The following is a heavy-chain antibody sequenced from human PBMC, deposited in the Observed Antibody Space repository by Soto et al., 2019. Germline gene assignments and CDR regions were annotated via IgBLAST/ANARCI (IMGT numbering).Heavy chain of an antibody. CDR2: ISGSGGST. J-gene: IGHJ4*02. D-gene: IGHD3-10*01. V-gene: IGHV3-23*01. CDR3: AKDWLLWFGELLRDFDY. CDR1: GFTFSSYA. Sequence: PGGSLRLSCAASGFTFSSYAMSWVRQAPGKGLEWVSAISGSGGSTYYADSVKGRFTISRDNSKNTLYLQMNSLRAEDTAVYYCAKDWLLWFGELLRDFDYWGQGTLVTVSS.